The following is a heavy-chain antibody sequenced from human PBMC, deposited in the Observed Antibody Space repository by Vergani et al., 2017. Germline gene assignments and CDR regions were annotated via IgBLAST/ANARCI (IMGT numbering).Heavy chain of an antibody. Sequence: EVQLVESGGGLVKPGGSLRLSCAASGFTFSSYAMSWVRQAPGKGLEWVSAISGSGGSTYYADSVKGRFTISRDNSKNTLYLQMNSLRAEDTAVYYCAKDLGFGEYRGYYFDYWGQGTLVTVSS. CDR2: ISGSGGST. V-gene: IGHV3-23*04. CDR3: AKDLGFGEYRGYYFDY. CDR1: GFTFSSYA. J-gene: IGHJ4*02. D-gene: IGHD3-10*01.